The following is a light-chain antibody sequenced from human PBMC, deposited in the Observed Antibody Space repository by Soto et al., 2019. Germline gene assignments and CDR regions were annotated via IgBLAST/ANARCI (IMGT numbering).Light chain of an antibody. CDR1: SSDVGGYNY. Sequence: QSALTQPASVSGSPGQSITISCTGTSSDVGGYNYVSWYQQHPGKAPKLMIYDVSNRPSGVSNRFSGSKSGNTASLTISGLQAEDEADSYCSSYTSSSTVVFGGGTKLTGL. J-gene: IGLJ2*01. CDR2: DVS. CDR3: SSYTSSSTVV. V-gene: IGLV2-14*01.